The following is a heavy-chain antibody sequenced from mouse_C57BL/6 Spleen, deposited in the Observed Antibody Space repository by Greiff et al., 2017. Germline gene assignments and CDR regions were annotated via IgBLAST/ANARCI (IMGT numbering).Heavy chain of an antibody. CDR3: GGHEDYDWFAY. Sequence: VQLVESGPGLVAPSQTLSITCTASGFSLTSYGVHWVRQPPGKGLEWLVVLWRDGSTTNNSALKSRLSISKDNSKSQGFLKMNILQTDDTAMYYGGGHEDYDWFAYWGQGTLVTVSA. CDR2: LWRDGST. D-gene: IGHD2-4*01. J-gene: IGHJ3*01. V-gene: IGHV2-6-1*01. CDR1: GFSLTSYG.